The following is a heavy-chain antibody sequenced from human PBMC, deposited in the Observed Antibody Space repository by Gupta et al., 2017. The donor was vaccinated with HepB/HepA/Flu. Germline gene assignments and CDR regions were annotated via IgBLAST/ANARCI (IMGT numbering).Heavy chain of an antibody. D-gene: IGHD2-15*01. J-gene: IGHJ4*02. CDR3: AKGRHCSGSNCFSLVLDV. CDR1: AFTFGDYT. V-gene: IGHV3-43*01. CDR2: INRDGSNI. Sequence: EVHLAESGGIVVQPGGSLRLSCAASAFTFGDYTMHWVRQAPGKGLEWVSLINRDGSNIYYSASAKGRFTVSRDNSEDSLYLQMNGLRTDDTALYFCAKGRHCSGSNCFSLVLDVWGLGTLVTVSS.